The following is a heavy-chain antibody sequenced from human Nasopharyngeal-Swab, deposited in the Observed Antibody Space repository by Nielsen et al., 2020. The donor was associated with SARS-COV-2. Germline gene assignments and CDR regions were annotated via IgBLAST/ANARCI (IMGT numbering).Heavy chain of an antibody. CDR1: GGSISSYY. CDR2: INHSGST. CDR3: ARGDRWDWFDP. Sequence: SETLSLTCTVSGGSISSYYWSWIRQPPGKGLEWIGEINHSGSTNYNPSLKSRVTISLDTSKNQFSLKVTSVTAADTAVYYCARGDRWDWFDPWGQGTLVTVSS. J-gene: IGHJ5*02. V-gene: IGHV4-34*01. D-gene: IGHD5-24*01.